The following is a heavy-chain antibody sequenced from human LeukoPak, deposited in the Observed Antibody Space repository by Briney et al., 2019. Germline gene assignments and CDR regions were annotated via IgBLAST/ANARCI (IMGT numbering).Heavy chain of an antibody. CDR2: ISYDGSNK. Sequence: EGSLRLSCAASGFTFSSYAMHCVRQAPGKGLEWVAVISYDGSNKYYADSVKGRFTISRDNSKNTLYLQMNSLRAEDTAVYYCARNDYWGQGTLVTVSS. V-gene: IGHV3-30-3*01. CDR1: GFTFSSYA. J-gene: IGHJ4*02. CDR3: ARNDY.